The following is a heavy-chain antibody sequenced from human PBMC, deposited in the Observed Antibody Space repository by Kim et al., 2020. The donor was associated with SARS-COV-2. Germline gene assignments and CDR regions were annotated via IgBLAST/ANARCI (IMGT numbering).Heavy chain of an antibody. Sequence: SETLSLTCTVSGGSISSYYWSWIRQPPGKGLEWIGYIYYSGSTNYNPSLKSRVTISVDTSKNQFSLKLSSVTAADTAVYYCARAPRKNYVSLNYYYYYGMDVWGQGTTVTVSS. V-gene: IGHV4-59*01. CDR1: GGSISSYY. D-gene: IGHD1-7*01. J-gene: IGHJ6*02. CDR3: ARAPRKNYVSLNYYYYYGMDV. CDR2: IYYSGST.